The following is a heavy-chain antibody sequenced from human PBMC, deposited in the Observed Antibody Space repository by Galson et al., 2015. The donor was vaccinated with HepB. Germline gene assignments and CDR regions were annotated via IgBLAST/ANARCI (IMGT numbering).Heavy chain of an antibody. V-gene: IGHV4-39*01. CDR2: IYYSGSP. J-gene: IGHJ3*02. Sequence: SETLSLTCTVSGGSISRSNYFWGWIRQPPGKGLEWIGSIYYSGSPYYNPSLKSRVTMSVDTSKNQFSLKLSSLTAADTALYYCARTGYSGTWYTYAFDIWGQGTMVTVSS. D-gene: IGHD6-13*01. CDR1: GGSISRSNYF. CDR3: ARTGYSGTWYTYAFDI.